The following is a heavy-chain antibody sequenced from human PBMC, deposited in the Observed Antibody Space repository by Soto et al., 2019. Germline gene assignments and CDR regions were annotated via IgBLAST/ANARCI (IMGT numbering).Heavy chain of an antibody. CDR2: ISTYSGDT. CDR3: SRQPGPSKTEHWVGP. CDR1: GYTFFTYD. J-gene: IGHJ5*01. V-gene: IGHV1-18*01. D-gene: IGHD2-21*01. Sequence: QVHLVQSGVEVKTPGASVKVSCQASGYTFFTYDISWVRQAPGQGLEWMGWISTYSGDTKYAQKFQGRGTKTTDPSKATAYLELGRLRSDDTAVYYCSRQPGPSKTEHWVGPWGQGTLVTVSS.